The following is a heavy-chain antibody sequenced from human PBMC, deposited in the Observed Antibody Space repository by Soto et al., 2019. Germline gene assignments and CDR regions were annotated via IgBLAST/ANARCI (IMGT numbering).Heavy chain of an antibody. Sequence: QVQLVQSGAEVKEPGASVKVSCKASGYTFVSYGISWVRQAPGQGLEWMGWISPYNGNTNYAQKFQGRVTMTTDTSTSTVYMELRSRRADDTDVYYCSRDAQKWLVAAFDVWGHGTMVTVS. V-gene: IGHV1-18*01. J-gene: IGHJ3*01. D-gene: IGHD6-19*01. CDR2: ISPYNGNT. CDR1: GYTFVSYG. CDR3: SRDAQKWLVAAFDV.